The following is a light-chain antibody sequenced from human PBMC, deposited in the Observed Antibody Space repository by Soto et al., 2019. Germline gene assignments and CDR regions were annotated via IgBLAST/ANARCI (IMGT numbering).Light chain of an antibody. CDR3: QQYNNWPPWT. Sequence: ENVLTQSPGTLSLSAGERATLSCRASQSVSSRLAWYQQKRGQAPRLLIYDASIRATDIPARFSGSGSGTEFTLTISSLQSEDYAVYYCQQYNNWPPWTFGQGTKVDIK. J-gene: IGKJ1*01. V-gene: IGKV3D-15*01. CDR2: DAS. CDR1: QSVSSR.